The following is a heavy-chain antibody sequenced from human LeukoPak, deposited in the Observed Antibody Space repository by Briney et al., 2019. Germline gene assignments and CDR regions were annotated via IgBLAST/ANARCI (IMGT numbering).Heavy chain of an antibody. Sequence: GGSLRLSCSASGFTFSKYAMHWVRQAPGKGLEYVSAINDNGRSTYYADSVKGRFSISRDNSKNTVYLQMNSLRVEDTAVYYCARDQRPGWGEYFQHWGQGTLVTVSS. CDR1: GFTFSKYA. V-gene: IGHV3-64*04. D-gene: IGHD3-16*01. J-gene: IGHJ1*01. CDR3: ARDQRPGWGEYFQH. CDR2: INDNGRST.